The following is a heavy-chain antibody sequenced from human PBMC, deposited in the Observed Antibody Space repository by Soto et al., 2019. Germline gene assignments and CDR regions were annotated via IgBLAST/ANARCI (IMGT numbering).Heavy chain of an antibody. Sequence: RGESLKISCKGSGYSFTSYWIGWVRQMPGKGLEWMGIIYPGDSDTRYSPSFQGQVTISADKSISTAYLQWSSLKASDTAMYYCARGGGLDILTGYNTYYFDYWGQGTLVTVSS. CDR3: ARGGGLDILTGYNTYYFDY. D-gene: IGHD3-9*01. CDR1: GYSFTSYW. V-gene: IGHV5-51*01. CDR2: IYPGDSDT. J-gene: IGHJ4*02.